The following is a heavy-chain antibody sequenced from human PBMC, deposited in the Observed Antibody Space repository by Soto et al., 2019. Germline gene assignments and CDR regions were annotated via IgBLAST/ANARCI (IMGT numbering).Heavy chain of an antibody. J-gene: IGHJ6*04. D-gene: IGHD3-3*01. CDR3: ARGYDFWSGYLDV. Sequence: PGGSLRLSCAASGFTFSSCWMSWVRQAPGKGLEWVANIKQDGSEKYYVDSVKGRFSISRDNAKNSLYLQMNSLRAEDTAVYYCARGYDFWSGYLDVWGKGTTVTVSS. CDR1: GFTFSSCW. CDR2: IKQDGSEK. V-gene: IGHV3-7*01.